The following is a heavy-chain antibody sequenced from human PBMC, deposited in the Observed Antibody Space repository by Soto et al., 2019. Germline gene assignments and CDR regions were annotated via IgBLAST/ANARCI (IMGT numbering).Heavy chain of an antibody. CDR3: ARELNSGSYFDY. V-gene: IGHV4-30-4*01. J-gene: IGHJ4*02. CDR2: IYYSGST. CDR1: GGSISSGDYY. D-gene: IGHD1-26*01. Sequence: SETLSLTCTVSGGSISSGDYYWSWIRQPPGKGLEWIGYIYYSGSTYYNPSLKSRVTISVDTSKNQFSLKLSSVTAADTAVYYCARELNSGSYFDYWGQGTLLTVSS.